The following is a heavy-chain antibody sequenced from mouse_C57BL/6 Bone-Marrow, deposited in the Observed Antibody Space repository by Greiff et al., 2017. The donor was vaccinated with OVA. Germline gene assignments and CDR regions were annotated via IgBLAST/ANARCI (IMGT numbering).Heavy chain of an antibody. CDR3: AGGGSSYFDY. V-gene: IGHV1-66*01. CDR2: IYPGSGNT. D-gene: IGHD1-1*01. CDR1: GYSFTSYY. J-gene: IGHJ2*01. Sequence: VQLQQSGPELVKPGASVKISCKASGYSFTSYYIHWVKQRPGQGLEWMGWIYPGSGNTKYNEKFKGKATLTADTSSSTSYMQLSSLTSEDAAVYYCAGGGSSYFDYWGQGTTLTVSS.